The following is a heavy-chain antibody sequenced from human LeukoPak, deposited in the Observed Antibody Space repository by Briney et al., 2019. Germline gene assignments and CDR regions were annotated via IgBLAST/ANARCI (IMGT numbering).Heavy chain of an antibody. CDR2: ISSSSSYI. J-gene: IGHJ5*02. Sequence: PGGSLRLSCAASGFTFSSYSMNWVRQAPGKGLEWVSSISSSSSYIYYADSVKGRFTISRDNAKNSLYLQMNSLRAEDTAVYYCARDVLLWFGELLRGYNWFDPWGQGTLVTVSS. CDR1: GFTFSSYS. CDR3: ARDVLLWFGELLRGYNWFDP. V-gene: IGHV3-21*01. D-gene: IGHD3-10*01.